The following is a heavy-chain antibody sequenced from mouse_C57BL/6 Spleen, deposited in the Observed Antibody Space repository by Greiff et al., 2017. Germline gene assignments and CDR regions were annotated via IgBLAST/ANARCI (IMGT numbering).Heavy chain of an antibody. J-gene: IGHJ1*03. Sequence: QVQLQQPGAELVKPGASVKMSCKASGYTFTSYWITWVKQRPGQGLEWIGDIYPGSGSTNYTEKFKSKATLTVDTSSSTAYMQLSSLTSEDSAVSYCARGANIYYSSSHWYFEVWGTGTTVTVSS. V-gene: IGHV1-55*01. CDR3: ARGANIYYSSSHWYFEV. D-gene: IGHD2-5*01. CDR1: GYTFTSYW. CDR2: IYPGSGST.